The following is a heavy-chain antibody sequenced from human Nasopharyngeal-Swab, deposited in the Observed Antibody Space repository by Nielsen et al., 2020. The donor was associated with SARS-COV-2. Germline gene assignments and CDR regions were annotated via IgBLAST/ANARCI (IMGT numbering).Heavy chain of an antibody. V-gene: IGHV3-66*01. D-gene: IGHD5-12*01. CDR1: GFTVSSNY. J-gene: IGHJ4*02. CDR3: ARDPGGWSVATKGY. CDR2: FYSGGST. Sequence: GESLKISCAASGFTVSSNYMSWVRQAPGKGLEWVSVFYSGGSTYYADSVKDRFTIFRDDSKNTLYLQMNSLRPEDTAVYYCARDPGGWSVATKGYWGKGTLVTVSS.